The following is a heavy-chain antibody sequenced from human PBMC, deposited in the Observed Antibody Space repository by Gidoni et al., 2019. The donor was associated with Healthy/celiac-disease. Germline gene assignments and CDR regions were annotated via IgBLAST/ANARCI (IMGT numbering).Heavy chain of an antibody. CDR2: ISSNGGST. D-gene: IGHD3-9*01. CDR3: VKSRYDILFDY. J-gene: IGHJ4*02. V-gene: IGHV3-64D*06. Sequence: EVHLVESVSGLVQPGGSLRLSCSASGFTFISYAMHWVRQAPGKGLEYVSAISSNGGSTYYADSVKGRFTISRENSKNKLYLQRSSLRAEDTAVYYCVKSRYDILFDYWGQGTLVTVSS. CDR1: GFTFISYA.